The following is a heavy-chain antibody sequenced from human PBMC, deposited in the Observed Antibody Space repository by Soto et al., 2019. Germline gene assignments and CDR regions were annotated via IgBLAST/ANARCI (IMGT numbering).Heavy chain of an antibody. V-gene: IGHV4-34*01. CDR1: GGNIVDYY. Sequence: SVTMSVTWTVDGGNIVDYYWSWISQPTGKGLEWIGEINHSGSTNYNPSLKSRVTISVDTSKNQFSLKLSSVTAADTAVYYCARGGSYGPPIDYWGQGTLVTVSS. CDR3: ARGGSYGPPIDY. CDR2: INHSGST. D-gene: IGHD5-18*01. J-gene: IGHJ4*02.